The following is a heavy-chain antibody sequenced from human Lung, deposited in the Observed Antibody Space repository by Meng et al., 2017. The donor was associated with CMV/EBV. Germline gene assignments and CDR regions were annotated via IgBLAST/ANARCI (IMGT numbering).Heavy chain of an antibody. Sequence: GTFNSDTISWVRQAPGKGPEWMGRIVPAHGVTNYAKQFQDRVNTIEDKSTSTSYMELRSLRSDDTAIYYCAVRREVVVAAYFSYYFDHWGRGALVTVSS. D-gene: IGHD2-15*01. CDR3: AVRREVVVAAYFSYYFDH. V-gene: IGHV1-69*02. CDR1: GTFNSDT. J-gene: IGHJ4*02. CDR2: IVPAHGVT.